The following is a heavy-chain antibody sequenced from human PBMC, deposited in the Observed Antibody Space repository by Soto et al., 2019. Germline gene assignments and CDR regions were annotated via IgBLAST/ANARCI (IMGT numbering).Heavy chain of an antibody. Sequence: GGSLRLSCAASGFTFSSYAMSWVRQAPGKGLEWVSAISGSGGSTYYADSVKGRFTISRDNSKNTLYLQMNSLRAEDTAVYYSAKDAQRFLEWSYGMDVWGQGTTVTVSS. V-gene: IGHV3-23*01. D-gene: IGHD3-3*01. CDR1: GFTFSSYA. CDR3: AKDAQRFLEWSYGMDV. J-gene: IGHJ6*02. CDR2: ISGSGGST.